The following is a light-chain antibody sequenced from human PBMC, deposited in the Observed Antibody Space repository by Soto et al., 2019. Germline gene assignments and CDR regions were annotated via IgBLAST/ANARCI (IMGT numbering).Light chain of an antibody. CDR2: LGS. J-gene: IGKJ1*01. Sequence: DIVMTQSPLSLPVTPGEPASISCRSSQSLLHSNGYNYLDWYLQKPGQSPQLLIYLGSNRASGVPDRLSGSGSGTDFTLKISRVEAEDVGVYYCMQALQTARRTFGQGTKVEIK. V-gene: IGKV2-28*01. CDR1: QSLLHSNGYNY. CDR3: MQALQTARRT.